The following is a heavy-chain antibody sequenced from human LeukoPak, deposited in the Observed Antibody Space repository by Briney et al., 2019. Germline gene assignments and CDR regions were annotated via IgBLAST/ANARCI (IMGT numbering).Heavy chain of an antibody. V-gene: IGHV3-53*01. CDR3: AIVCYSMGCD. J-gene: IGHJ4*02. Sequence: GGSLRLSCAASGLTISRHYMSWVRQAPGKGLEWVSIIYSGGSTYYADSVQGRFTISRDNSKNTLYLQMNSLRAEDTAVYYCAIVCYSMGCDWGQGTLVTVSS. D-gene: IGHD6-19*01. CDR2: IYSGGST. CDR1: GLTISRHY.